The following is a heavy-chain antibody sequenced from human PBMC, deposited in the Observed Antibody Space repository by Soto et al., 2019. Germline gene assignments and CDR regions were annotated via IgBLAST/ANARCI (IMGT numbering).Heavy chain of an antibody. J-gene: IGHJ4*02. D-gene: IGHD3-16*01. CDR3: ARDKGGLQRRGPFDY. V-gene: IGHV4-59*01. Sequence: QVQLQESGPGLVKPSETLSLTCTVSGGSISRYYWSWIRQPPGKGLEWIGYIYYSGGTNYNPSLKSRVTISLDTSKNQFSLMLSSVTAADTAVYYCARDKGGLQRRGPFDYWGQGTLVTISS. CDR2: IYYSGGT. CDR1: GGSISRYY.